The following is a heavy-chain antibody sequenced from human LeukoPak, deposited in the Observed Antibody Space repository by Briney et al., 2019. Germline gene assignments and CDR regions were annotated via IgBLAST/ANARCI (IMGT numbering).Heavy chain of an antibody. CDR2: IIPIFGTA. V-gene: IGHV1-69*13. J-gene: IGHJ4*02. CDR3: ALAAAGIGFDDY. CDR1: GGTFSSYA. Sequence: ASVKVSCKASGGTFSSYAISWVRQAPGQGLEWMGGIIPIFGTANYAQKFQGRVTVTADESTSTAYMELSSLRSEDTAVYYCALAAAGIGFDDYWGQGTLVTVSS. D-gene: IGHD6-13*01.